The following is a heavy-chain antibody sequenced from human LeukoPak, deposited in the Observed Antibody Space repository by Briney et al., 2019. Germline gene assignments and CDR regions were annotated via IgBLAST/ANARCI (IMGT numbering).Heavy chain of an antibody. CDR1: GFTFSSYW. CDR3: ARAGGSSWYLLKY. Sequence: GGSLRLSCAASGFTFSSYWLSWVRQAPGKGLEWVANIKEDGSARHYVDSVKGRFTISRDNAKKSLYLQMNSLRAEDTAVYYCARAGGSSWYLLKYWGQGTLVTVSS. J-gene: IGHJ4*02. D-gene: IGHD6-13*01. CDR2: IKEDGSAR. V-gene: IGHV3-7*01.